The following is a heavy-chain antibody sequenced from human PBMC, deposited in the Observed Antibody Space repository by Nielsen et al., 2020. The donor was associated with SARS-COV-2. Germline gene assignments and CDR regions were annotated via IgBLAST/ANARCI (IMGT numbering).Heavy chain of an antibody. CDR2: ISSNGGST. CDR3: VKGDYGDYYYYGMDV. CDR1: GFTFSSYA. V-gene: IGHV3-64D*06. Sequence: GESLKISCSASGFTFSSYAMHWVRQAPGKRLEYVSAISSNGGSTYYADSVKGRFTISRDNSKNTLYLQMSSLRAEDTAVYYCVKGDYGDYYYYGMDVWGQGTTVTVSS. J-gene: IGHJ6*02. D-gene: IGHD4-17*01.